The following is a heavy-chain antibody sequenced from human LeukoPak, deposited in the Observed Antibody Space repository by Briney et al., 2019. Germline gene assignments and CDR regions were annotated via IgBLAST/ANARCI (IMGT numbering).Heavy chain of an antibody. Sequence: PGRSLRLSCAASGFTFSSYGMHWVRQAPGKGLEGVAVKWYDGSNKYYADSVKGRFTISRDNSKNTLYLQMNSLRAEDTAVYYCARSGSGSYYVGWADYYYYGMDVWGKGTTVTVSS. CDR1: GFTFSSYG. CDR2: KWYDGSNK. J-gene: IGHJ6*04. CDR3: ARSGSGSYYVGWADYYYYGMDV. V-gene: IGHV3-33*01. D-gene: IGHD3-10*01.